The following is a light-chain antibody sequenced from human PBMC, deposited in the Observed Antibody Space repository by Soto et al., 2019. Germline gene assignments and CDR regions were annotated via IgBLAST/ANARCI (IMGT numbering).Light chain of an antibody. CDR2: DAS. Sequence: IVLTQSPATLSLSPGERATLSCRASQSVTTFLAWYQQKPGQAPRLLIYDASNRATGIPARFSGSGSGTDFTLTISSLEPEDFAVYYCQQRSNWPPVITFGGGTRWRSN. V-gene: IGKV3-11*01. J-gene: IGKJ4*01. CDR1: QSVTTF. CDR3: QQRSNWPPVIT.